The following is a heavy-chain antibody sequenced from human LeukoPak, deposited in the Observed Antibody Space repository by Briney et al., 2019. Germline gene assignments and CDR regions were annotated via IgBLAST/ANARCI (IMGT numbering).Heavy chain of an antibody. V-gene: IGHV4-59*01. D-gene: IGHD3-3*01. CDR2: ISDTGKT. CDR3: VTGYYEPFDN. CDR1: GASLSDYY. Sequence: SETLSLTCNVSGASLSDYYWGWIRQSPAKGLEWLGYISDTGKTDYNHSLNSRGTLSLDTSKNQFSLRLASVTAADTAVYYCVTGYYEPFDNWGQGTLVTVSS. J-gene: IGHJ4*02.